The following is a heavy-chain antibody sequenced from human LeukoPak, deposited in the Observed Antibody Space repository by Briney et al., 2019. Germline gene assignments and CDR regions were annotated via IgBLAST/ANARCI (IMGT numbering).Heavy chain of an antibody. V-gene: IGHV3-7*01. J-gene: IGHJ4*01. CDR1: GFTFSSYW. CDR2: IRQDGGEK. D-gene: IGHD6-13*01. Sequence: QPGGSLRLSCAVSGFTFSSYWINWVRQAPGKGLEWVASIRQDGGEKSYVDSVKGRFTCSRDNTKNSLYLQMSSLRAEDTAVYYCARDGTAAGLYFDLWGQGTLVTVSS. CDR3: ARDGTAAGLYFDL.